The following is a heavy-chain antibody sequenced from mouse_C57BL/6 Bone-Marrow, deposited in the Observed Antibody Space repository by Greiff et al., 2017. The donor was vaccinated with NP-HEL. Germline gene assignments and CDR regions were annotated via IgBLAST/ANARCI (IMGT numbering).Heavy chain of an antibody. J-gene: IGHJ2*01. Sequence: VQLQQSGAELVKPGASVTLSCKASGYTFTDYWMQWVKQRPEQGLEWIGGIDPSDSYTNYTQKFQGKATLTVDTSSSTAYMQLSSLTSEDSAVYYFHTYANHYWGQGSPLTVSP. V-gene: IGHV1-50*01. CDR2: IDPSDSYT. D-gene: IGHD2-12*01. CDR3: HTYANHY. CDR1: GYTFTDYW.